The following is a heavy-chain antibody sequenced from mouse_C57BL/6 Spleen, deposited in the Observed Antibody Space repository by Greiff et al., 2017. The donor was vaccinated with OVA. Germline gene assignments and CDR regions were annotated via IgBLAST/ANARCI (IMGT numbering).Heavy chain of an antibody. CDR1: GFSLTSYG. CDR2: IWSGGST. V-gene: IGHV2-2*01. Sequence: VQLVESGPGLVQPSQSLSITCTVSGFSLTSYGVHWVRQSPGKGLEWLGVIWSGGSTDYNAAFISRLSISKDNSKSQVFFKMNSLQADDTAIYYCARRNYYYGSSYEGNAMDYWGQGTSVTVSS. CDR3: ARRNYYYGSSYEGNAMDY. J-gene: IGHJ4*01. D-gene: IGHD1-1*01.